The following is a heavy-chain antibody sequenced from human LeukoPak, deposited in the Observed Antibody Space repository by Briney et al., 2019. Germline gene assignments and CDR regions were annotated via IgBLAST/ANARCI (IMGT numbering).Heavy chain of an antibody. V-gene: IGHV1-18*01. Sequence: GASVKVSCKTSGYTFTTYDISWVRQAPGQGLEWMGWISAYNGNTNYAQKLQGRVTMTTDTSTSTAYMELRSLRSDDTAVYYCASSIAVVPFDYWGQGTLVTVSS. CDR2: ISAYNGNT. CDR3: ASSIAVVPFDY. CDR1: GYTFTTYD. J-gene: IGHJ4*02. D-gene: IGHD6-19*01.